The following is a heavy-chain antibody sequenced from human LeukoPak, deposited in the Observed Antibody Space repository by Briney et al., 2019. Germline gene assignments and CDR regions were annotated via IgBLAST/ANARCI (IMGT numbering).Heavy chain of an antibody. Sequence: SETLSLTCAVSGYSISSGYYWGWIRQPPGKGLEWIGSIYHSGSTYYNPSLKSRVTISVDTSKSQFSLKLSSVTAADTAVYYCARGSGSYPFDYWGQGTLVTVSS. V-gene: IGHV4-38-2*01. J-gene: IGHJ4*02. CDR3: ARGSGSYPFDY. D-gene: IGHD3-10*01. CDR1: GYSISSGYY. CDR2: IYHSGST.